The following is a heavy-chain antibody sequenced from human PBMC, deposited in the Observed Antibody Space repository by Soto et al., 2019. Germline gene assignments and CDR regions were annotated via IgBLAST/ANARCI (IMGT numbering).Heavy chain of an antibody. CDR1: GFTFKTFT. V-gene: IGHV3-48*02. CDR2: ISLSSSTI. D-gene: IGHD3-16*01. CDR3: ARGEVRGYYYGMDV. J-gene: IGHJ6*02. Sequence: GGSLRLSCAASGFTFKTFTMSWVRQGPWKGLEWISYISLSSSTIYYADSVKGRFTISRDDAQNSLNLQMNSLRDEDTAVYYCARGEVRGYYYGMDVWGQGTTVTVSS.